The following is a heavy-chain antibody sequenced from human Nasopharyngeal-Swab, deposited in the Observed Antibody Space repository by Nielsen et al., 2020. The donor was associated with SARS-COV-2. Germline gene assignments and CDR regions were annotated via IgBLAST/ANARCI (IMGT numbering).Heavy chain of an antibody. V-gene: IGHV1-69*02. CDR2: IIPILGIA. CDR3: ARYNWNVPALGYYYGMDV. Sequence: WVRQAPGQGLEWMGRIIPILGIANYAQKFQGRVTITADKSTSTAYMELSSLRSEDTAVYYCARYNWNVPALGYYYGMDVCGQGTTVTVSS. J-gene: IGHJ6*02. D-gene: IGHD1-1*01.